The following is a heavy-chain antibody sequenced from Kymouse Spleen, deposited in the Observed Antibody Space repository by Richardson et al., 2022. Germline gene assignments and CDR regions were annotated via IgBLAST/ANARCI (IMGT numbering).Heavy chain of an antibody. CDR3: AKDKEDYGEYYGMDV. D-gene: IGHD4-17*01. V-gene: IGHV3-9*01. CDR1: GFTFDDYA. CDR2: ISWNSGSI. J-gene: IGHJ6*02. Sequence: EVQLVESGGGLVQPGRSLRLSCAASGFTFDDYAMHWVRQAPGKGLEWVSGISWNSGSIGYADSVKGRFTISRDNAKNSLYLQMNSLRAEDTALYYCAKDKEDYGEYYGMDVWGQGTTVTVSS.